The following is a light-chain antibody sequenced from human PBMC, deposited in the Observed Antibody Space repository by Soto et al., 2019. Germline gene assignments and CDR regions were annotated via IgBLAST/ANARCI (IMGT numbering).Light chain of an antibody. J-gene: IGKJ3*01. CDR2: AAS. V-gene: IGKV1-27*01. CDR3: QKYNSAPIFT. CDR1: QGISNY. Sequence: DIQMTQSPSSLSASVGDRVTITCRASQGISNYLAWYQQKPGKVPKLLIYAASTLQSGVPSRFSVSRSGTDFTLTISSLQPEDVATYYCQKYNSAPIFTFGPGTKVDIK.